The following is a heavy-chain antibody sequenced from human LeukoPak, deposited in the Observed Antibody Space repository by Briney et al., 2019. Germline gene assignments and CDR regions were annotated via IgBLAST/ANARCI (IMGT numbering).Heavy chain of an antibody. V-gene: IGHV5-51*01. J-gene: IGHJ4*02. D-gene: IGHD5-12*01. CDR3: ARHQKGGYSGYDLPDY. CDR2: IYPGDSDT. CDR1: GYSFTSYW. Sequence: GESLKISCKGSGYSFTSYWIGWVRQMPGKGLEWMEIIYPGDSDTRYSPSFQGQVTISADKSISTAYLQWSSLKASDTAMYYCARHQKGGYSGYDLPDYWGQGTLVTVSS.